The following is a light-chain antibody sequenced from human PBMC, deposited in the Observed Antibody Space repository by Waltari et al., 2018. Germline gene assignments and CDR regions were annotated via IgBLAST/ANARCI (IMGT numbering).Light chain of an antibody. CDR1: TFNIGKNH. V-gene: IGLV1-51*02. J-gene: IGLJ1*01. Sequence: QSVVTQPPSVSAAPGQTVAISCSGSTFNIGKNHVSWYRQYPGTAPKLLIYETEKRPSMIPCRFSGSKFGTSATLGITGLQPGDEADDYCGVWDSSLGGYVFGPGTNVAVL. CDR2: ETE. CDR3: GVWDSSLGGYV.